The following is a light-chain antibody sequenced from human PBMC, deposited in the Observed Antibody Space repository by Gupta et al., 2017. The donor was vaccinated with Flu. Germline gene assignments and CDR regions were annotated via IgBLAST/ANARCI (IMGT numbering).Light chain of an antibody. CDR3: YSTDNTDSV. J-gene: IGLJ1*01. CDR1: ALPKNY. CDR2: ADN. V-gene: IGLV3-10*01. Sequence: SYELTQPPSVSVSPGQTARITCFGDALPKNYAYWYQQKSGQAPGLVIYADNKRPSGIPERVSGSSSGTVATLTISGAQVEDEADDYCYSTDNTDSVFGAGTKVTVL.